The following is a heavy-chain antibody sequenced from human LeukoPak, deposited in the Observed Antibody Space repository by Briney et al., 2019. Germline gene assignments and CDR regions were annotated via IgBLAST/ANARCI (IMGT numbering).Heavy chain of an antibody. CDR3: ARGGYSSGWDTKWFDP. V-gene: IGHV4-59*01. D-gene: IGHD6-19*01. Sequence: PSETLSLSCTVSGGSISSYYWSWIRQPPGKGLEWIGYIYYSGSTSYNPSLKSRVSISVDTSKNQFSLKLSSVTAADTAVYYCARGGYSSGWDTKWFDPWGQGTLVTVSS. J-gene: IGHJ5*02. CDR1: GGSISSYY. CDR2: IYYSGST.